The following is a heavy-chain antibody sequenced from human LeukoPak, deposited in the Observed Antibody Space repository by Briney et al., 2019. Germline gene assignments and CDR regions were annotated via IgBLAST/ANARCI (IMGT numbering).Heavy chain of an antibody. D-gene: IGHD4-17*01. V-gene: IGHV4-4*02. J-gene: IGHJ5*02. CDR1: GGSINSSNW. Sequence: SETLSLTCTIFGGSINSSNWWNWVRQSPGKGLEWIGEIFRSGETNYNSSLESRLTISVDRTKNQFSLRLNSVTAADTAVYYCARGRHGDFGNWFDPWGQGTPVIVAS. CDR2: IFRSGET. CDR3: ARGRHGDFGNWFDP.